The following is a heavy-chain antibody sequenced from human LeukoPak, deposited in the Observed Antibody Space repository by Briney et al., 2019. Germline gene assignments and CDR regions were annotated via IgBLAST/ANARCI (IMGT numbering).Heavy chain of an antibody. Sequence: SETLSLTCTVSGASINSYHWSWIRHPPGKALKWIGYSSYTGSPKYTPSLKSRVIMSKDTSKNQIYLKLSAVTAADTAVYYCARGDGYSPGFDTWGQGTLVTVSP. D-gene: IGHD5-24*01. V-gene: IGHV4-59*01. CDR2: SSYTGSP. J-gene: IGHJ5*02. CDR1: GASINSYH. CDR3: ARGDGYSPGFDT.